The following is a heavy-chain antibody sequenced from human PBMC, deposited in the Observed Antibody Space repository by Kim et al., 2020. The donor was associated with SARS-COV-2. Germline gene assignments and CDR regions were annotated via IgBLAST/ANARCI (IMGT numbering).Heavy chain of an antibody. J-gene: IGHJ3*02. Sequence: GRFTISRDNSKNTLYLQMNSLRAEDTAVYYCANGDYYGSGSSHFTDAFDIWGQGTMVTVSS. CDR3: ANGDYYGSGSSHFTDAFDI. V-gene: IGHV3-30*02. D-gene: IGHD3-10*01.